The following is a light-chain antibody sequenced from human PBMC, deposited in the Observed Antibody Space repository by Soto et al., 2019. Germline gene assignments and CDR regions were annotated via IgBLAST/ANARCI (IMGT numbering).Light chain of an antibody. CDR3: SSYTSSTTEV. CDR1: SSDVGGHNY. V-gene: IGLV2-14*01. J-gene: IGLJ1*01. Sequence: QSALTQPASVSGSPGQSITISCTGTSSDVGGHNYVSWYQQHPGKAPKLMNYDVSSRPSGVSNRFSGSKSGNTASLTISGLQAEDEADYYCSSYTSSTTEVFGTGTKLTVL. CDR2: DVS.